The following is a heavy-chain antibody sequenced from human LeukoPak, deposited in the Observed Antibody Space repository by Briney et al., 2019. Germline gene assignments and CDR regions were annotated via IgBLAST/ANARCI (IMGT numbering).Heavy chain of an antibody. J-gene: IGHJ4*02. V-gene: IGHV3-30*03. Sequence: SLRLSCAASGFTFSSYGMHWVRQAPGKGLEWVAVISYDGSNKYYADSVKGRFTISGDNSKNTLYLQMNSLRAEDTAVYYCAGGELRNYWGQGTLVTVSS. CDR2: ISYDGSNK. CDR1: GFTFSSYG. D-gene: IGHD1-26*01. CDR3: AGGELRNY.